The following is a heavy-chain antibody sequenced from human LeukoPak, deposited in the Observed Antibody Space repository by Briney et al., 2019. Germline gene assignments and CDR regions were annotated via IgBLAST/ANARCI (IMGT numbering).Heavy chain of an antibody. V-gene: IGHV3-33*01. CDR1: GFIFSNYG. Sequence: GGSLRLSCEASGFIFSNYGMHWIRQAPGKGLEWVALIWYDGQTKFYADSVKGRFTISRDNSGNTLFLQMSSLRVEGTAIYYCAREWGRIAVAGGPGYWGQGALVTVSS. CDR3: AREWGRIAVAGGPGY. CDR2: IWYDGQTK. D-gene: IGHD6-19*01. J-gene: IGHJ4*02.